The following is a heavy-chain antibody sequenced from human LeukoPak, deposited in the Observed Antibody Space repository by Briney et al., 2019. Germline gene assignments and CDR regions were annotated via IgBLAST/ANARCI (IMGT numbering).Heavy chain of an antibody. J-gene: IGHJ3*02. Sequence: GGSLRLSCAASGFTFSSYSMNRVRQAPGKGLEWVSSISTSSSNIYYADSVKSRFTTSRDNARNSLYLQMNSLRAEDTAVYYCARGTGTGWEQLVAFDIWGQGTMVTVSS. CDR3: ARGTGTGWEQLVAFDI. CDR2: ISTSSSNI. CDR1: GFTFSSYS. D-gene: IGHD1-26*01. V-gene: IGHV3-21*01.